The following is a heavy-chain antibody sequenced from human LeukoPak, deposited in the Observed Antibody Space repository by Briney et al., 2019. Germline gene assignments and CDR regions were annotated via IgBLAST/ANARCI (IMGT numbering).Heavy chain of an antibody. D-gene: IGHD7-27*01. V-gene: IGHV3-30*04. CDR2: ILYDGSEK. CDR3: AKARKWGRVLGY. CDR1: GFTFSRHP. Sequence: GGSLRLSCAASGFTFSRHPMHWVRQAPGKGLEWVAVILYDGSEKYYTESVKGRFTISRDNSKNTLYLQMDSLRPEDTAVYYCAKARKWGRVLGYWGQGTLVTVSS. J-gene: IGHJ4*02.